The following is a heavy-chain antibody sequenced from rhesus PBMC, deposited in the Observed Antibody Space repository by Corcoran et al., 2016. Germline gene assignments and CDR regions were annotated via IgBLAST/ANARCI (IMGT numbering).Heavy chain of an antibody. J-gene: IGHJ4*01. Sequence: QVTLKESGPALVKPTQTLTLTCTFSGFSISTSGMGVGWIRQPPGKALEWLALIYWDDDKYYSTSLKSRLTSSKDTSKNQVVLTMTNMDPVDTATYYCARRVIRSFDYWGQGVLVTVSS. CDR2: IYWDDDK. CDR3: ARRVIRSFDY. V-gene: IGHV2-174*01. D-gene: IGHD3-22*01. CDR1: GFSISTSGMG.